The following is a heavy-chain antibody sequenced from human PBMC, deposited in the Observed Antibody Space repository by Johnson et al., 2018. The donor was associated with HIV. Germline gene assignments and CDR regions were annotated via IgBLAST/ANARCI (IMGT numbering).Heavy chain of an antibody. CDR3: ARDKRYCSGGSCHLGAFDI. D-gene: IGHD2-15*01. Sequence: QVQLVESGGGLVKPGGSLRLSCAASGFTFSSYAMHWVRQAPGKGLEWVAVISYDGSNKYYADSVKGRFTISRDNSKNTLYLQMNSLRAEDTAVYYCARDKRYCSGGSCHLGAFDIWGQGTMVTVSS. J-gene: IGHJ3*02. V-gene: IGHV3-30-3*01. CDR1: GFTFSSYA. CDR2: ISYDGSNK.